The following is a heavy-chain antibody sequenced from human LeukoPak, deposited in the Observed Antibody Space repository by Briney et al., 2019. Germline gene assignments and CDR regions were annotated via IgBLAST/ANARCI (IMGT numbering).Heavy chain of an antibody. CDR1: GFTFSSYA. D-gene: IGHD1-26*01. CDR2: ISYDGSNK. Sequence: PGRSLRLSCAASGFTFSSYAMHWVRQAPGKGLEWVAVISYDGSNKYYADSVKGRFTISRDNSKNTLYLQMNSLRAEDTAVYYCASGSSRDYWGQGTLVTVSS. J-gene: IGHJ4*02. V-gene: IGHV3-30-3*01. CDR3: ASGSSRDY.